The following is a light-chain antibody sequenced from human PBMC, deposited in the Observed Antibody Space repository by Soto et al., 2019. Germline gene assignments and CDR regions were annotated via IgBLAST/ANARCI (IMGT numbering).Light chain of an antibody. CDR2: AAS. CDR1: QGIRND. Sequence: DIQMTQSPSSLSASVGDRVTITCRARQGIRNDLGWYQQKPGKAPKRLIYAASSLQSGVPSRFSGSGSGTEFTLTITSLQTEDLATSYGLQHNRYPPFTFGGGTKVEIK. CDR3: LQHNRYPPFT. V-gene: IGKV1-17*01. J-gene: IGKJ4*01.